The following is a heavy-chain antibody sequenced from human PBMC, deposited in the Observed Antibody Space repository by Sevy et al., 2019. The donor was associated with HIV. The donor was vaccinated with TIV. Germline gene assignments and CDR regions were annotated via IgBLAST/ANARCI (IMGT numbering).Heavy chain of an antibody. J-gene: IGHJ4*02. Sequence: GGSLRLSCAASGFSVSTHAMHWVRQAPGKGLEWVALISYDGSSKYYADSVKGLLTISRDNSKNTLYLQMGSLRPDDTAVYYCTRDAGYSTGWYPSDYWGQGTLVTDSS. CDR3: TRDAGYSTGWYPSDY. D-gene: IGHD6-19*01. CDR2: ISYDGSSK. V-gene: IGHV3-30-3*01. CDR1: GFSVSTHA.